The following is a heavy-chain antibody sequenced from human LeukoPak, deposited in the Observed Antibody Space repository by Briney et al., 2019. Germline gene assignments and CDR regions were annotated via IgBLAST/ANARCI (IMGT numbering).Heavy chain of an antibody. CDR3: ARGGVYTDS. Sequence: ASVKVSCKXSGYTFTGYYMHWVRQAPGQGLEWMGWINPNNGVTNYAQNFQGRVTMTRDTSISTLYMDLSRLRSDDTAVYFCARGGVYTDSWGQGTLVTVSS. D-gene: IGHD5/OR15-5a*01. J-gene: IGHJ4*02. CDR1: GYTFTGYY. V-gene: IGHV1-2*02. CDR2: INPNNGVT.